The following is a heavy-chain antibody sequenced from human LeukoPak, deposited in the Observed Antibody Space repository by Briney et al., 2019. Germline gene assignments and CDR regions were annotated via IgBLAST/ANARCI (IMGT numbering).Heavy chain of an antibody. CDR2: IYPGDSDT. J-gene: IGHJ4*02. D-gene: IGHD2-2*01. Sequence: GESLKISCKGSGYSFTSYWIGWVRQMPGKGLEWMGIIYPGDSDTRYSPSFQGQVTISADKSISTAYLQWSSLKASDTAMYYCARLYKDIVVVPAAKAGRSGFDYWGQGTLVTVSS. CDR1: GYSFTSYW. CDR3: ARLYKDIVVVPAAKAGRSGFDY. V-gene: IGHV5-51*01.